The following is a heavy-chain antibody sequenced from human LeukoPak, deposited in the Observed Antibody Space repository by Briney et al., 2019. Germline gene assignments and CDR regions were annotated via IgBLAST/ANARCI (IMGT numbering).Heavy chain of an antibody. J-gene: IGHJ4*02. CDR2: IYGSGSYR. CDR3: ARAGGGYSGSSGYTF. CDR1: GFTFSSNA. D-gene: IGHD3-22*01. Sequence: GGSLRPSCVASGFTFSSNAMSWVRQAPGKGLEWVAGIYGSGSYRFYADSVKGRFTISRDNAKNTVYLQMSSLRAEDTALYYCARAGGGYSGSSGYTFWGQGTLSPSPQ. V-gene: IGHV3-23*01.